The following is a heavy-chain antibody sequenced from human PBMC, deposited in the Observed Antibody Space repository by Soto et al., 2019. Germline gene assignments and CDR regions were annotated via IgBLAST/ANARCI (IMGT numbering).Heavy chain of an antibody. Sequence: QITLKESGPPLVKPTQTLTLTCTFSGFSLTTRGVGVGWIRQPPGKALEWLALIYWDDDEGYSPSLKSRLTHTKDSSKIHVVLRMTNMDPVDTATYYCADSPRGFSYHFDYCGQGTLVTVSS. J-gene: IGHJ4*02. CDR3: ADSPRGFSYHFDY. V-gene: IGHV2-5*02. CDR2: IYWDDDE. D-gene: IGHD5-18*01. CDR1: GFSLTTRGVG.